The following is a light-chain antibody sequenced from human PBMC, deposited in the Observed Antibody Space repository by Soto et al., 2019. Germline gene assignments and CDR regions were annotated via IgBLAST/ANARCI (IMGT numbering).Light chain of an antibody. CDR3: QHYNYWPPKT. CDR2: DAS. J-gene: IGKJ1*01. CDR1: QSFSKY. V-gene: IGKV3-11*01. Sequence: EIVLTQSPATLSFSPSERATLSCRASQSFSKYLAWYQQKPGQAPRLLSYDASNRATGIPAGFSGSGSGTDFTLTISSLQSEDFAVYYCQHYNYWPPKTFGQGTKVDI.